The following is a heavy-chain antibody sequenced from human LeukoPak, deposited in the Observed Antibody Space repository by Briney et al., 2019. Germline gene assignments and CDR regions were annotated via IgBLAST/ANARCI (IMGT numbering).Heavy chain of an antibody. Sequence: SETLSLTCTVSGGSISSGDCYWSWIRQPPGKGLEWIGYIYYSGSTYYNPSLKSRVTISVDTSKNQFSLKLSSVTAADTAVYYCARDKGYDILTGYYFDPWGQGTLVTVSS. CDR1: GGSISSGDCY. V-gene: IGHV4-30-4*01. D-gene: IGHD3-9*01. J-gene: IGHJ5*02. CDR2: IYYSGST. CDR3: ARDKGYDILTGYYFDP.